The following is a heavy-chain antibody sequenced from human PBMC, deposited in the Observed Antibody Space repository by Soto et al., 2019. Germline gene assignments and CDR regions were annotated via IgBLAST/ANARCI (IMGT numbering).Heavy chain of an antibody. CDR1: GFTFSDYY. CDR2: ISGNGEVI. V-gene: IGHV3-11*01. D-gene: IGHD4-17*01. J-gene: IGHJ4*02. CDR3: ARDVDADFRTDFDY. Sequence: QVQLVESGGDLFMPGGSLRLSCAASGFTFSDYYIHWIRRAPGKGLEWISYISGNGEVIQYAASGRGRFTISRDNAENSVNLEMESLRDEDTALYYCARDVDADFRTDFDYWGRGTLVTVYS.